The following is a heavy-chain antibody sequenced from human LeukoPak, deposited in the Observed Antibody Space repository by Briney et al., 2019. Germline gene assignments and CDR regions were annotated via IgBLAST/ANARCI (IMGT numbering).Heavy chain of an antibody. Sequence: GGSLRLSCAASGFTFSSYWMSWVRQAPGKGLEWVANIKQDGSEKYYVDSVKGRFTISRDNAKSSLYLQMNSLRAEDTAVYYCARSNFYYYDSSGYPYWGQGTLVTVSS. J-gene: IGHJ4*02. CDR2: IKQDGSEK. D-gene: IGHD3-22*01. CDR1: GFTFSSYW. V-gene: IGHV3-7*01. CDR3: ARSNFYYYDSSGYPY.